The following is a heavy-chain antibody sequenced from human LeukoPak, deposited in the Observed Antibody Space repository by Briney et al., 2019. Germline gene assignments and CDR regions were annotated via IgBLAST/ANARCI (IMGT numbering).Heavy chain of an antibody. Sequence: ASVKVSCKASGGTLNNYAISWLRQAPGQGLEWMGRIIPNLNIANYAQKFQGRVTSTAVKSTSTAYLELSSLRSEDTAVYYCGYCTGGSCYSRDWFDPWVQGTLVTVSS. CDR2: IIPNLNIA. V-gene: IGHV1-69*10. J-gene: IGHJ5*02. CDR1: GGTLNNYA. D-gene: IGHD2-15*01. CDR3: GYCTGGSCYSRDWFDP.